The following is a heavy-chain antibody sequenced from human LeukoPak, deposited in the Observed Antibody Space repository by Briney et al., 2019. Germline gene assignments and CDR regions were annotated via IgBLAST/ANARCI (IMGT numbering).Heavy chain of an antibody. CDR2: ISSSGSTI. Sequence: GGSLRLSCAASGFTFSDYCMSWIRQAPGKGLEWVSYISSSGSTIYYADSVKGRFTISRDNAKNSLYLQMNSLRAEDTAVYYCARVSSWYGYYFDYWGQGTLVTVSS. J-gene: IGHJ4*02. CDR3: ARVSSWYGYYFDY. D-gene: IGHD6-13*01. V-gene: IGHV3-11*01. CDR1: GFTFSDYC.